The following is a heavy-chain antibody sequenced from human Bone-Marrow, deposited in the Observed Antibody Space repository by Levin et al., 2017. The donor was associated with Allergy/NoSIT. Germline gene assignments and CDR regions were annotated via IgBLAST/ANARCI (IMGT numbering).Heavy chain of an antibody. CDR2: ISSWGTTI. D-gene: IGHD3-9*01. CDR3: ARAHTTGYDYFFDF. Sequence: GGSLRLSCAASGFSLSDYYMTWIRQAPGRGLEWVSYISSWGTTIYYADSVKGRFTISRDIAKNSLSLQMNNLRVEDTAMYYCARAHTTGYDYFFDFWGQGTLIAVS. CDR1: GFSLSDYY. V-gene: IGHV3-11*01. J-gene: IGHJ4*02.